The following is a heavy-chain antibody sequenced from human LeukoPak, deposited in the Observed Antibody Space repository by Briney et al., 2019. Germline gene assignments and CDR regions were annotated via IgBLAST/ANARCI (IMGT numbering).Heavy chain of an antibody. CDR2: IYTSGST. D-gene: IGHD5-18*01. V-gene: IGHV4-4*07. CDR1: GGSISSYY. CDR3: ARDVSGYLKTGIDY. J-gene: IGHJ4*02. Sequence: PSETLSLTCTVSGGSISSYYWSWIRQPAGQGLEWIGRIYTSGSTNYNPTLKSRVTMSVDTSKTQFSLKLSSVTAADTAVYYCARDVSGYLKTGIDYWGQGTLVTVSS.